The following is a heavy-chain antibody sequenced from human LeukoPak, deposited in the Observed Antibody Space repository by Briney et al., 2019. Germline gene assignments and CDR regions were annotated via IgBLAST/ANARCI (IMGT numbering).Heavy chain of an antibody. D-gene: IGHD6-19*01. Sequence: SETLSLTCTVSGGSISSYYWSWIRQPPGRGLEWIGYISYSGSTNFNPSLKSRVTISVDTSKNQFSLKLSSVTAADTAVYYCAREGDSSGWYFDYWGQGTLVTVSS. CDR3: AREGDSSGWYFDY. CDR2: ISYSGST. V-gene: IGHV4-59*01. J-gene: IGHJ4*02. CDR1: GGSISSYY.